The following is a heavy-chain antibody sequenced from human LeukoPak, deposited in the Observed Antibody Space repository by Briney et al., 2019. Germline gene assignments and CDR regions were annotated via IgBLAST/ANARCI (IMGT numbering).Heavy chain of an antibody. CDR1: RGAIVSRENY. D-gene: IGHD3-10*01. CDR3: ARARVSGAYYSLEY. V-gene: IGHV4-30-4*01. Sequence: PSETLSLTCTVSRGAIVSRENYWAWVRQPPGKGLEWIGFVYYTGTTYYNPSLKSRITMSVDTSKDQFSLEVNSVTAADTAVYFCARARVSGAYYSLEYWGQGALVTVSS. CDR2: VYYTGTT. J-gene: IGHJ4*02.